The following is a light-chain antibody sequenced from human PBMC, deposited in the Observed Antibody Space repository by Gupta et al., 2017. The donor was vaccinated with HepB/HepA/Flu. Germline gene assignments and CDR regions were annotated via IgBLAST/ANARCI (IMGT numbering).Light chain of an antibody. CDR2: GAS. V-gene: IGKV1-27*01. CDR1: QDIGND. J-gene: IGKJ1*01. Sequence: IQMTHSPSSLSASVGDRVTITCRASQDIGNDLAWYQQKPGKVPKALIYGASTLQSGVSSSFSGSGSGTDFTLTISSLQPEDVATYYCQKYNSAPRTFGQGTKVDIK. CDR3: QKYNSAPRT.